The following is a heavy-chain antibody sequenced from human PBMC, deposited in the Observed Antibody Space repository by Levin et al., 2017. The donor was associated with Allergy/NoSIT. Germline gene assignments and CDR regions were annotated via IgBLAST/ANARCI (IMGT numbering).Heavy chain of an antibody. CDR2: ISSNGGST. CDR1: GFTFSSYA. D-gene: IGHD3-10*01. CDR3: VKESTGSGSYGFYYYYYMDV. V-gene: IGHV3-64D*06. J-gene: IGHJ6*03. Sequence: GESLKISCSASGFTFSSYAMHWVRQAPGKGLEYVSAISSNGGSTYYADSVKGRFTISRDNSKNTLYLQMSSLRAEDTAVYYCVKESTGSGSYGFYYYYYMDVWGKGTTVTVSS.